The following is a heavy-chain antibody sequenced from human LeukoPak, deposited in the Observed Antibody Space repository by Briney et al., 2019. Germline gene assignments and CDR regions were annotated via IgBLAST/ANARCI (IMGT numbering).Heavy chain of an antibody. V-gene: IGHV3-23*01. Sequence: GGSLRLSCAASGFTFSSYAMSWVRQAPGKGLEWVSAISGSGGSTYYADSVKGRFTISRDNSKNRLYLQMNSLRAEDTAVYYCAKDKARSTMVRGAVDYWGQGTLVTVSS. CDR2: ISGSGGST. CDR1: GFTFSSYA. D-gene: IGHD3-10*01. CDR3: AKDKARSTMVRGAVDY. J-gene: IGHJ4*02.